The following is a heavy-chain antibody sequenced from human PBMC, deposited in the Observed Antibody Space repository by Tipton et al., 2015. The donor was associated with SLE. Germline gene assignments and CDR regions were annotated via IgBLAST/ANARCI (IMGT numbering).Heavy chain of an antibody. J-gene: IGHJ4*02. D-gene: IGHD1-14*01. Sequence: SLRLSCAASGFTFSSYEMNWVRQAPGKGLEWVSYISSSGSTIYYAASVKGRFTISRDNAKNSLSLQMNSLRAEDTAVYYCATDLSEYFDYWGQGTLVTVSS. CDR1: GFTFSSYE. V-gene: IGHV3-48*03. CDR3: ATDLSEYFDY. CDR2: ISSSGSTI.